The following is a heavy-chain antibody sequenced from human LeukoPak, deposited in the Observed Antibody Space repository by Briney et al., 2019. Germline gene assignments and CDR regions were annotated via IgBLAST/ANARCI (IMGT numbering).Heavy chain of an antibody. CDR1: GYTFTSYD. V-gene: IGHV1-8*03. Sequence: ASVKVSCKASGYTFTSYDINWVRQATGQGLEWMGWMNPNSGNTGYAQTFQGRVTITRNTSISTAYMELSSLRSEDTAVYYCARGRGSSGWWNNWFDPWGQGTPVTVSS. J-gene: IGHJ5*02. CDR2: MNPNSGNT. CDR3: ARGRGSSGWWNNWFDP. D-gene: IGHD6-19*01.